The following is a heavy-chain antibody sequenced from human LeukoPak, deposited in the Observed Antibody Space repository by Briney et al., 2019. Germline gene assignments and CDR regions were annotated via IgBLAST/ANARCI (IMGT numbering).Heavy chain of an antibody. D-gene: IGHD6-19*01. CDR3: ARGRGEAVAGFDY. CDR2: MNTNSGNR. J-gene: IGHJ4*02. V-gene: IGHV1-8*01. CDR1: GYTFTSYD. Sequence: GASVKVSCKASGYTFTSYDINWVRQATGQGLEWVGWMNTNSGNRGYAQKFQGRVTMTRNTSISTAYMELSSLRSEDTAVYYCARGRGEAVAGFDYWGQGTLVTVSS.